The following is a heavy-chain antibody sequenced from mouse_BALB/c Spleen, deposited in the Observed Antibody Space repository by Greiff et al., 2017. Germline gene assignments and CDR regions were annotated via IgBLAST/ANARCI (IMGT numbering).Heavy chain of an antibody. J-gene: IGHJ4*01. CDR3: TRGLFYYAMDY. CDR2: INPSNGGT. Sequence: QVQLKQSGAELVKPGASVKLSCKASGYTFTSYYMYWVKQRPGQGLEWIGEINPSNGGTNFNEKFKSKATLTVDKSSSTAYMQLSSLTSEDSAVYYCTRGLFYYAMDYWGQGTSVTVSS. V-gene: IGHV1S81*02. CDR1: GYTFTSYY.